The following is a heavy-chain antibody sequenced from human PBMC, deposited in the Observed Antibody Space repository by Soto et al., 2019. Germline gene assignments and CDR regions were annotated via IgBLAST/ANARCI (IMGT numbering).Heavy chain of an antibody. CDR2: ISSSSSTI. V-gene: IGHV3-48*02. J-gene: IGHJ5*02. D-gene: IGHD6-19*01. CDR3: AREAGTWHLPLNWFDP. Sequence: EVQLVESGGGLVQPGGSLGHSCAASGFTFSSYSMNWVRQAPGKGLEWVSYISSSSSTIYYADSVKGRFTISRDNAKNSLYLQMNSLRDEDTAVYYCAREAGTWHLPLNWFDPWGQGTLVTVSS. CDR1: GFTFSSYS.